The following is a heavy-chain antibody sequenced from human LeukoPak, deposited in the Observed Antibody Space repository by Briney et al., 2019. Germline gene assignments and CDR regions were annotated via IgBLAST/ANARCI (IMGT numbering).Heavy chain of an antibody. V-gene: IGHV1-18*01. Sequence: ASVKVSCKASGYTFTSYGISWVRRAPGQGLEWMGWISAYNGNTNYAQKLQGRVTMTTDTSTSTAYMELRSLRSDDTAVYYCARVRANWGPRPYYFDYWGQGTLVTVSS. CDR2: ISAYNGNT. CDR1: GYTFTSYG. J-gene: IGHJ4*02. D-gene: IGHD7-27*01. CDR3: ARVRANWGPRPYYFDY.